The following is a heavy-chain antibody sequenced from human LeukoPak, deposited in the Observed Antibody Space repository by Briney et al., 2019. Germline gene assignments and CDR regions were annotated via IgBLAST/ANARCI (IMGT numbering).Heavy chain of an antibody. Sequence: PGGSLRLSCAASGFTFSSYTMNWVRQAPGKGLEWVSSISTSTNYIYYADSVKGRFTISRDNAKNSVYLQMNSLRAEDTAVYYCVRQSSGRDWDYWGQGTLVTVS. J-gene: IGHJ4*02. CDR1: GFTFSSYT. CDR2: ISTSTNYI. CDR3: VRQSSGRDWDY. D-gene: IGHD1-26*01. V-gene: IGHV3-21*01.